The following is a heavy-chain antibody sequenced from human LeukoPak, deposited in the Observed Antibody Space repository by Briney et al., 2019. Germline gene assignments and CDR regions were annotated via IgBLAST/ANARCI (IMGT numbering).Heavy chain of an antibody. CDR3: ARGAVVVVAATGALDT. CDR2: IWYDGSNK. D-gene: IGHD2-15*01. CDR1: GFTFSSYS. V-gene: IGHV3-33*08. J-gene: IGHJ4*02. Sequence: PGGSLRLSCAASGFTFSSYSMHWVRQSPGKGLEWVAVIWYDGSNKYYADSVKGRFTISRDNSKNTLYLQMNSLRAEDTAVYYCARGAVVVVAATGALDTWGQGTLVTVSS.